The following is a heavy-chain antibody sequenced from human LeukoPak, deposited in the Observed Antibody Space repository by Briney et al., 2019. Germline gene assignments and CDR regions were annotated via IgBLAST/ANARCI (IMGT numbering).Heavy chain of an antibody. CDR2: ISGSGGST. Sequence: GGSLRLSCAASGFTFSSYAMSWVRQAPGKGLEWVPAISGSGGSTYYADSVKGRFTISRDNSKNTLYLQMNSLRAEDTAVYYCAKWGLPDSSFDYWGQGTLVTVSS. D-gene: IGHD6-19*01. V-gene: IGHV3-23*01. J-gene: IGHJ4*02. CDR1: GFTFSSYA. CDR3: AKWGLPDSSFDY.